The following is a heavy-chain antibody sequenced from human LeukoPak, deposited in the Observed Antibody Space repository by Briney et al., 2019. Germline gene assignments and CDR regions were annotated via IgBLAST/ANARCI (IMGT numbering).Heavy chain of an antibody. V-gene: IGHV3-74*01. J-gene: IGHJ6*02. CDR2: IHSDGSSR. CDR3: ARGRYGMDV. Sequence: GGSLRLSFAASGLTFSSSWMHWFPQAPGKGLLWVSRIHSDGSSRSYADSVMGRFTISRDNGKNTLYLQMNSLRAEDTAVYYCARGRYGMDVWGQGTTVTVSS. CDR1: GLTFSSSW.